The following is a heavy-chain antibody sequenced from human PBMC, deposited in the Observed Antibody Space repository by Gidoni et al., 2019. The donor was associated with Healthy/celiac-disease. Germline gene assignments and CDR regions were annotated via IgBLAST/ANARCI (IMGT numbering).Heavy chain of an antibody. V-gene: IGHV4-59*08. J-gene: IGHJ5*02. CDR3: ASVKGHGWFDP. CDR1: GGSIRSYY. CDR2: IYYSGST. Sequence: QVQLQESGPGLVKPSATLSLTCTVYGGSIRSYYWSWIRQPPGKGLEWIGYIYYSGSTNYNPSLKSRVTISVDTSKNQFSLKLSSVTAADTAVYYCASVKGHGWFDPWGQGTLVTVSS.